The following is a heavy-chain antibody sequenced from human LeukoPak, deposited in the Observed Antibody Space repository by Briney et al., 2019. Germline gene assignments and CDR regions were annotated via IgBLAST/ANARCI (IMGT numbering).Heavy chain of an antibody. D-gene: IGHD6-13*01. CDR1: GYTFTNYY. Sequence: ASVKVSCKAFGYTFTNYYVHWVRQAPGQGLEWMGIITPTGGSTSYAHKLEGRLTMTRDMSTSTVYMELSSLRSEDTALYYCARADKSIAAAGPDYWGQGTLVTVSA. CDR2: ITPTGGST. CDR3: ARADKSIAAAGPDY. J-gene: IGHJ4*02. V-gene: IGHV1-46*04.